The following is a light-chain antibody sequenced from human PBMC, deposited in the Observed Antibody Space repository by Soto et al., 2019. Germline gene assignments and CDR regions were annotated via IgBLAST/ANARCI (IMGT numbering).Light chain of an antibody. CDR2: GAS. V-gene: IGKV3-15*01. CDR1: QSVDRNY. CDR3: QQYDNWPIT. J-gene: IGKJ5*01. Sequence: EIVLTQSPGTLSLSPGARATLSCRASQSVDRNYLAWYQHKPGQAPRLLIYGASTRATAIPPRFSGSGSGTEFTLTISSLQSEDFAVYYCQQYDNWPITFGQGTRMEIK.